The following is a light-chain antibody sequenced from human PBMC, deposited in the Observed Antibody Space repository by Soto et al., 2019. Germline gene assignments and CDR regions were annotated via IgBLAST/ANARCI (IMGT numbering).Light chain of an antibody. V-gene: IGLV1-44*01. CDR3: SAWDDNLNGYV. Sequence: QSVLTQAPTASGTPGQRITIFCSGSSSNIGTYTVNWYQHLPGTAPKLLIHSDYQRPSGVPDRFSGSKTGTSASLAICGLQSEEAADYYCSAWDDNLNGYVFGTSTKLTVL. CDR2: SDY. J-gene: IGLJ1*01. CDR1: SSNIGTYT.